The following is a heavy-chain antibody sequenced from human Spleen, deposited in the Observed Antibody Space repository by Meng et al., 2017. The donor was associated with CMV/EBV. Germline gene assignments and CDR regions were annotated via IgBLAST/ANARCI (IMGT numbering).Heavy chain of an antibody. CDR2: INPNSGGT. J-gene: IGHJ6*02. D-gene: IGHD1-1*01. Sequence: ASVKVSCKASGGTFSSYAISWVRQAPGQGLEWMGWINPNSGGTNYAQKFQGRVTMTRDTSISTAYMELSRLRSDDTAVYYCARERWNYGMDVWGQGTTVTVSS. CDR3: ARERWNYGMDV. CDR1: GGTFSSYA. V-gene: IGHV1-2*02.